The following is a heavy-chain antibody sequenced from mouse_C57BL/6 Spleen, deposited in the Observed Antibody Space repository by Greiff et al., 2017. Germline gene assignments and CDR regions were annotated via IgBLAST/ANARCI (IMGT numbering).Heavy chain of an antibody. CDR2: INPTNGGT. V-gene: IGHV1-22*01. CDR1: GYTFTDYN. J-gene: IGHJ2*01. Sequence: VQLQQSGPELVKPGASVKMSCKASGYTFTDYNMHWVKQSHGKSLEWIGYINPTNGGTSYNQKFKGKATLTVNKSSSTAYMELLSLTSEDSAVYYCARSYYYGSRYYFDDWGQGTTLTVSS. D-gene: IGHD1-1*01. CDR3: ARSYYYGSRYYFDD.